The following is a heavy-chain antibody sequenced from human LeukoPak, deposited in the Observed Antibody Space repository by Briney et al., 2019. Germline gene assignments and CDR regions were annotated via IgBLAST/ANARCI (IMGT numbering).Heavy chain of an antibody. Sequence: GGSLRLSCAASGFTFSSYAMHWVRQAPGKGLEWVAVISYDGSNKYYADSVKGRFTISRDNSKNTLYLQMYSLRAEDTAVYYCARGTPYGDYVHAFDIWGQGTMVTVSS. V-gene: IGHV3-30*04. CDR2: ISYDGSNK. D-gene: IGHD4-17*01. J-gene: IGHJ3*02. CDR1: GFTFSSYA. CDR3: ARGTPYGDYVHAFDI.